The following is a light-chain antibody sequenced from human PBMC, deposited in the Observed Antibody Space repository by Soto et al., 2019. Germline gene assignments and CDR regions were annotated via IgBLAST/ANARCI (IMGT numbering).Light chain of an antibody. CDR1: SSNIGNNY. CDR2: ENN. V-gene: IGLV1-51*02. Sequence: QSVLTQPPSGSAVPGQKVTISCSGSSSNIGNNYVSWYQQLPGTAPKLLIYENNKRPSGIPDRFSGSKSGTSATLGITGLQTGDEADYYCGTWDSSLSAWVFGGGTKLTVL. CDR3: GTWDSSLSAWV. J-gene: IGLJ3*02.